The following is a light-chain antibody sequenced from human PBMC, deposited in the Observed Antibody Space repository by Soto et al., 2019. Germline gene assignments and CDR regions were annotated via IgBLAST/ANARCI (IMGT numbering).Light chain of an antibody. Sequence: QSVLTQPPSVSGSPGQSVTISCTVTSSDVGDYEHVSWYQLAPGTAPKLLISDVINRPSGVPDRFSGSKSGNTPSLTISGLQAEDEADYYCSSFTSNRIYVFGPGTKLTVL. CDR2: DVI. CDR3: SSFTSNRIYV. J-gene: IGLJ1*01. CDR1: SSDVGDYEH. V-gene: IGLV2-18*02.